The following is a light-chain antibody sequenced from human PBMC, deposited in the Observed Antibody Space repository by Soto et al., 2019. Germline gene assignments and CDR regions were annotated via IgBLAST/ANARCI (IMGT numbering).Light chain of an antibody. CDR2: LGS. J-gene: IGKJ1*01. V-gene: IGKV2-28*01. Sequence: DLVMTQSPLSLPVTPGEPASISCRSSQSLLHRNGYNYLDWYLQKTGQSPHLLIYLGSNRSSGVPDRFSGSGSGTDFTLKISRVEAEDVGIYYCMQPLQTPRTFGQGTKVEI. CDR1: QSLLHRNGYNY. CDR3: MQPLQTPRT.